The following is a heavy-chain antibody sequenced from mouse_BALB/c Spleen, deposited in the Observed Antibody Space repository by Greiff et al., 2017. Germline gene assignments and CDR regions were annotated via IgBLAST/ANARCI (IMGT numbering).Heavy chain of an antibody. D-gene: IGHD1-1*01. V-gene: IGHV1-7*01. J-gene: IGHJ3*01. Sequence: QVQLKESGAELAKPGASVKMSCKASGYTFTSYWMHWVKQRPGQCLEWIGYINPSTGYTEYNQKFKDKATLTADKSSSTAYMQLSSLTSEDSAVYYCARYYGSSSLAYWGQGTLVTVSA. CDR1: GYTFTSYW. CDR2: INPSTGYT. CDR3: ARYYGSSSLAY.